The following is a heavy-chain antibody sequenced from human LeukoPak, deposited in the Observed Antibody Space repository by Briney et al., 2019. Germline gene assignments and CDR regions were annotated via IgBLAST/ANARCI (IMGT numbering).Heavy chain of an antibody. CDR1: GFTFSSYA. CDR2: ISFDGSNR. CDR3: ARDPCRGSCAPDGNDYYYYGMDV. J-gene: IGHJ6*02. D-gene: IGHD2-15*01. Sequence: GRSLRLSCAASGFTFSSYAMHWVRQAQAQGLERVAVISFDGSNRYYADSVKGRFTISRENSSNTLYLQMNRLRAEDTAVYYWARDPCRGSCAPDGNDYYYYGMDVWGQGPTVTVSS. V-gene: IGHV3-30-3*01.